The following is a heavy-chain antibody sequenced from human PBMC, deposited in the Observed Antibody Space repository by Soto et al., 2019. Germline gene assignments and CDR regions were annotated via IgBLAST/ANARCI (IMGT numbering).Heavy chain of an antibody. CDR3: ATMKRARLDT. D-gene: IGHD3-22*01. Sequence: QEQVVQSGPAMKAPGSSVKVSCRASGIMSSGDGFSWVRQAPGQGLEWVGMINPILDSTHYAHNLQGRVSLSVDKSRDTVYLEVTILRLEDTALYFCATMKRARLDTWGRGTVVTVSS. J-gene: IGHJ5*02. V-gene: IGHV1-69*09. CDR2: INPILDST. CDR1: GIMSSGDG.